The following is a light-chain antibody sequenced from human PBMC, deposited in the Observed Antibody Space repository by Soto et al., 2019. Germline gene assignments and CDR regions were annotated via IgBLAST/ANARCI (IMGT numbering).Light chain of an antibody. CDR3: QQYNNWPPWT. J-gene: IGKJ1*01. CDR2: AAS. V-gene: IGKV3-20*01. CDR1: QSVSSSF. Sequence: EIVLTQSPGTLSLSPGERATLSCRASQSVSSSFLAWYQQRPGQAPRLLIYAASNTAPGIPDRFSGSGSGTDFTLTSSRLEPEDFAVYYCQQYNNWPPWTFGQGTKVEIK.